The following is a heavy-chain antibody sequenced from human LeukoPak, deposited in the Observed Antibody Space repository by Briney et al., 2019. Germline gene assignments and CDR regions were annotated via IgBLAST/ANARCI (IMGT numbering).Heavy chain of an antibody. CDR3: ARLILASGTFDY. J-gene: IGHJ4*02. CDR1: GGSISSSN. Sequence: PSETLSLTCAVSGGSISSSNWWSWVRQAPGKGLEWVSAISGSGGSTYYAGSVKGRFTISRDNSKNTLYLQMNSLRAEDTAVYYCARLILASGTFDYWGQGTLVTVSS. CDR2: ISGSGGST. D-gene: IGHD6-19*01. V-gene: IGHV3-23*01.